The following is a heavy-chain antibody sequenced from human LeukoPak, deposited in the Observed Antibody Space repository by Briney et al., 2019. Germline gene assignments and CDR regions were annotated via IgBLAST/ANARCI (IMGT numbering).Heavy chain of an antibody. Sequence: PGGSLRLSCAASGFTFSCSPMHWVRQASGRGLEWVGRIRSKPNSYATAYAASVKGWFTISRDDSKNTAYLQMNSLKTEDTAVYYCTSLPDGDYPNNWCDPRGQGTLVSVSS. V-gene: IGHV3-73*01. CDR3: TSLPDGDYPNNWCDP. D-gene: IGHD4-17*01. CDR1: GFTFSCSP. J-gene: IGHJ5*02. CDR2: IRSKPNSYAT.